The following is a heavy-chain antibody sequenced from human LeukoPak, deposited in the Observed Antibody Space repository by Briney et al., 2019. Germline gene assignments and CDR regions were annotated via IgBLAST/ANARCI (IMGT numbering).Heavy chain of an antibody. Sequence: PSASVKVSCKASGYTFTGYYMHWVRQAPGQGLEWMGWMNPNSGDTGYAQKFQGRVTMTRNTSISTAYMELSSLRSEDTAVYYCARGWVVDYYYYYGMDVWGQGTTVTVSS. D-gene: IGHD2-2*01. CDR2: MNPNSGDT. J-gene: IGHJ6*02. CDR1: GYTFTGYY. CDR3: ARGWVVDYYYYYGMDV. V-gene: IGHV1-8*02.